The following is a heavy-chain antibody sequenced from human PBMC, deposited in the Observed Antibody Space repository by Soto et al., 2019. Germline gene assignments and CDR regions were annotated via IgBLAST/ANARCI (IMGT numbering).Heavy chain of an antibody. V-gene: IGHV3-73*01. CDR3: TCLQLEQKKAFDY. D-gene: IGHD1-1*01. Sequence: GGSLRLSCAASGFTFSGSAMHWVRQASGKGLEWVGRIRSKANSYATAYAASVKGRFTISRDDSKNTAYLQMNSLKTEDTAVYYCTCLQLEQKKAFDYWGQGTLVTVSS. CDR1: GFTFSGSA. CDR2: IRSKANSYAT. J-gene: IGHJ4*02.